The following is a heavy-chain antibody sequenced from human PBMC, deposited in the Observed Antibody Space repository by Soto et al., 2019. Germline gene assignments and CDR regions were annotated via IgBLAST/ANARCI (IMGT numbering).Heavy chain of an antibody. CDR2: ISGIGGST. CDR3: AKSRGSWCFFDY. J-gene: IGHJ4*02. V-gene: IGHV3-23*01. CDR1: GFTFSSYA. Sequence: EVLLLESGGGLVQPGGSLRLSCAASGFTFSSYAMSWVRQAPGKGLEWVSVISGIGGSTYYTDSVKGRFTISRDNSKNTLYLQMKLRAEDTAVYYCAKSRGSWCFFDYWGQGTLVTVSS. D-gene: IGHD6-13*01.